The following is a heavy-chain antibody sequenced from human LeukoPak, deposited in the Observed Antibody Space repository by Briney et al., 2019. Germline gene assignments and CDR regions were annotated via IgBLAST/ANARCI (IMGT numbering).Heavy chain of an antibody. V-gene: IGHV3-9*01. Sequence: GGSLRLSCAASGFTFDDYAMHWVRQAPGKGLEWVSGISWNSGSIGYADSVKGRFTISRDNAKNSLYLQMNSLRAEDTALYYCAKDTPYSSGPEGWYFDLWGRGTLVTVSS. J-gene: IGHJ2*01. CDR1: GFTFDDYA. CDR3: AKDTPYSSGPEGWYFDL. CDR2: ISWNSGSI. D-gene: IGHD6-19*01.